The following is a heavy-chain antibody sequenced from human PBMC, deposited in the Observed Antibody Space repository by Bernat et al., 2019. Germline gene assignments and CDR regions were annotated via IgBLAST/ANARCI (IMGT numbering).Heavy chain of an antibody. Sequence: EVQVLESGGGLVQPGGSLRLSCAASGFTFNSYAMNWVRQAPGKGLEWVSGISGSGTTKFYADSVKGRFTISRDNSKNSVLLQMNSLRAEDTAVYYRVKVSAFWGYEDYFDNWGQGTLVTVSS. V-gene: IGHV3-23*01. CDR1: GFTFNSYA. CDR3: VKVSAFWGYEDYFDN. J-gene: IGHJ4*02. CDR2: ISGSGTTK. D-gene: IGHD3-16*01.